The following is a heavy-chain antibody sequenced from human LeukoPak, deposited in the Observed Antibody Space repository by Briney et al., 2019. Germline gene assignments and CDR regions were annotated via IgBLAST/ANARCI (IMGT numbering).Heavy chain of an antibody. D-gene: IGHD2-15*01. J-gene: IGHJ3*02. Sequence: GASVKVSCKASGGTFSSYAISRVRQAPGQGLEWMGGIIPVFGTANYAQKFQGRVTITADESTSTAYMELSSLRSEDTAVYYCARDRVVGLGIDNAFDIWGHGTMVTVSS. CDR1: GGTFSSYA. CDR2: IIPVFGTA. CDR3: ARDRVVGLGIDNAFDI. V-gene: IGHV1-69*13.